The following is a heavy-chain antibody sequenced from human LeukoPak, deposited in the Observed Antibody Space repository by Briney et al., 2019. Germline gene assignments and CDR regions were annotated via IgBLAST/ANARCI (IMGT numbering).Heavy chain of an antibody. CDR3: ARVDVGPLFYYGMDV. CDR1: GGTFSSYA. V-gene: IGHV1-69*05. CDR2: IIPIFGTA. Sequence: SVKVSCKASGGTFSSYAISWVRQAPGQGLEWMGGIIPIFGTANYAQKLQGRVTMTTDTSTSTAYMELRSLRSDDTAVYYCARVDVGPLFYYGMDVWGQGTTVTVSS. D-gene: IGHD3/OR15-3a*01. J-gene: IGHJ6*02.